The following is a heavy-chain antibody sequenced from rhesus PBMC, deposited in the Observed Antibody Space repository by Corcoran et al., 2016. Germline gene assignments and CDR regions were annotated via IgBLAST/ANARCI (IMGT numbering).Heavy chain of an antibody. CDR2: ISGSSGST. V-gene: IGHV4-65*01. Sequence: QLQLQESGPGLVKPSETLSVTCAVSGGSVSSSNWWSWIRQPPGKGLEWIGYISGSSGSTDYNPSLTGRVTIATDTSQDQFSLKLSSVTAADTAVYYCARAYEDDYGYYYTGTFDYWGQGVLVTVSS. CDR3: ARAYEDDYGYYYTGTFDY. J-gene: IGHJ4*01. D-gene: IGHD3-9*01. CDR1: GGSVSSSNW.